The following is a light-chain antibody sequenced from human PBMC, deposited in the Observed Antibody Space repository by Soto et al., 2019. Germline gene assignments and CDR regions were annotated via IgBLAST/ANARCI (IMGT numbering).Light chain of an antibody. CDR1: SSDVGTYNL. V-gene: IGLV2-23*01. J-gene: IGLJ2*01. CDR2: EGS. Sequence: QSALTQPASVSGSPGQAITISCTGTSSDVGTYNLVSWYQQHPGKAPKLMIYEGSKRPSGVSNRFSGSKSGNTASLTISGLQAEDEADYYCCSYARSSTVLFGGGTQLTVL. CDR3: CSYARSSTVL.